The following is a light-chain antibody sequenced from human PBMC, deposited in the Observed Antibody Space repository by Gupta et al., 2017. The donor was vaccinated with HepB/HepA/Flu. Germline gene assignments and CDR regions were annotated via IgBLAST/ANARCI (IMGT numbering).Light chain of an antibody. J-gene: IGLJ2*01. CDR2: GKN. Sequence: SELTQAPSVFVAVGQTDRITCKGDSIRTSYASWYQQKPGQAPVLVMYGKNNRPSGIPERFSGSYSGDTASLTIAGAQAEDEADYYCNSRESSDNHVIFGGGTQLTVL. V-gene: IGLV3-19*01. CDR3: NSRESSDNHVI. CDR1: SIRTSY.